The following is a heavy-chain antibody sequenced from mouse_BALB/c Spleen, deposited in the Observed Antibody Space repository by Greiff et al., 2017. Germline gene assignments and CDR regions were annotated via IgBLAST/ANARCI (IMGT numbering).Heavy chain of an antibody. CDR3: ARPLYYGNPAWFAY. V-gene: IGHV14-1*02. J-gene: IGHJ3*01. D-gene: IGHD2-1*01. CDR1: GFNIKDYY. CDR2: IDPENGNT. Sequence: VQLKESGAELVRPGALVKLSCKASGFNIKDYYMHWVKQRPEQGLEWIGWIDPENGNTIYDPKFQGKASITADTSSNTAYLQLSSLTSEDTAVYYCARPLYYGNPAWFAYWGQGTLVTVSA.